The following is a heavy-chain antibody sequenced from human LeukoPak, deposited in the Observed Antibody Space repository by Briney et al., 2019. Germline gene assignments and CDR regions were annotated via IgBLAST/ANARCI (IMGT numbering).Heavy chain of an antibody. Sequence: KPSETLSLTCTVSGVSISSYYWSWIRQPPGKGLEGIGYIYYSGSTNYNASPETRVTISVDTSKKLFSLKQSCVTAADTAVYYCARQGYSSGWGAFYHFDYWGQGTLVTVSS. D-gene: IGHD6-19*01. CDR2: IYYSGST. V-gene: IGHV4-59*08. CDR3: ARQGYSSGWGAFYHFDY. CDR1: GVSISSYY. J-gene: IGHJ4*02.